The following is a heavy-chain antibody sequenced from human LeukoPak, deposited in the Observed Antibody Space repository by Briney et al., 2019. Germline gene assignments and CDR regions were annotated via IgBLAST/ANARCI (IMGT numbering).Heavy chain of an antibody. Sequence: PSETLSLTCTVSGGSISSYYWSWIRQPPGKGLEWIGYIYYSGSTNYNPSLKSRVTISVDTSKNQFSLKLSSVTAADTAVYYCARLTYYDILAGGDYWGQGTLVTVSS. CDR3: ARLTYYDILAGGDY. D-gene: IGHD3-9*01. CDR1: GGSISSYY. CDR2: IYYSGST. J-gene: IGHJ4*02. V-gene: IGHV4-59*08.